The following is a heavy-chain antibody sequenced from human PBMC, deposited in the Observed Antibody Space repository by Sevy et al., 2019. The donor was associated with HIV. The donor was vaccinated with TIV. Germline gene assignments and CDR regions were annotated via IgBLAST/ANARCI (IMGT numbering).Heavy chain of an antibody. CDR1: GGTFSSYA. V-gene: IGHV1-69*13. Sequence: ASVKVSCKASGGTFSSYAISWVRQAPGQGLEWMGGIIPIFGTANYALKFQGRVTITADESTSTAYMELSSLRSEDTAVYYCARENGDLKYANWLDPWGQGTLVTVSS. J-gene: IGHJ5*02. D-gene: IGHD4-17*01. CDR3: ARENGDLKYANWLDP. CDR2: IIPIFGTA.